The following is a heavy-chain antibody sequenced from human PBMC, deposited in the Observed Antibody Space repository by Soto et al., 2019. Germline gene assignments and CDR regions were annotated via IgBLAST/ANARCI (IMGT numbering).Heavy chain of an antibody. D-gene: IGHD6-13*01. J-gene: IGHJ4*02. CDR1: GFTFSNYH. Sequence: QVQLVESGGGVVQPGRSLRLSCVASGFTFSNYHMHWVRQAPGRGLEWVAVMWNDGTNKYYADSVKGRFTISRDNSKNTLWLQMNSLRVEDTAVYYCARIGSWALNFDYWGQGTLVTVSS. CDR3: ARIGSWALNFDY. CDR2: MWNDGTNK. V-gene: IGHV3-33*01.